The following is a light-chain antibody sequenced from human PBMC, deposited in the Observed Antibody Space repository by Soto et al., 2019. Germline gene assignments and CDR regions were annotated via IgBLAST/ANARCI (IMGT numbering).Light chain of an antibody. V-gene: IGKV3-11*01. CDR3: QQRSSWPLT. J-gene: IGKJ5*01. CDR1: QSVGSD. Sequence: EIVLTQSPATLSLSPGERATLSCRASQSVGSDLAWYQQKPGQAPRLIIYDASKRATGIPGRFSGIGSGADFILTLTSLEPEDFAVYYCQQRSSWPLTFGQGTRLEIK. CDR2: DAS.